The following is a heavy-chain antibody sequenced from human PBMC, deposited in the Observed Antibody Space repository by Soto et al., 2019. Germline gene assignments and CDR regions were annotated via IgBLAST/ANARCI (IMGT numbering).Heavy chain of an antibody. V-gene: IGHV1-18*04. J-gene: IGHJ6*02. CDR1: GYTFTSYG. CDR3: AREADFVVVPAAIHQASSYSNYYYGMDV. Sequence: ASVKVSCKASGYTFTSYGISWVRQAPGQGLEWMGWISAYNGNTNYAQKLQGRVTMTTDTSTSTAYMELRSLRSDETAVYYCAREADFVVVPAAIHQASSYSNYYYGMDVWGQGTTVTVSS. CDR2: ISAYNGNT. D-gene: IGHD2-2*01.